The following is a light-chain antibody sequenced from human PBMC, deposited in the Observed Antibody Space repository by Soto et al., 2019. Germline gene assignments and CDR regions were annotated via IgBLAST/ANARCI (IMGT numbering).Light chain of an antibody. V-gene: IGLV2-11*01. Sequence: QSALTQPPPMSGSPGQSFTISCTGTSTDVGGYNYVSWYQQHPGKVPKLMLYDVSKRPSGVPDRFSGSKSGNTASLTISGLQAEDEADYYCCSYAGRDTLYVFGSGTKVTVL. CDR3: CSYAGRDTLYV. J-gene: IGLJ1*01. CDR2: DVS. CDR1: STDVGGYNY.